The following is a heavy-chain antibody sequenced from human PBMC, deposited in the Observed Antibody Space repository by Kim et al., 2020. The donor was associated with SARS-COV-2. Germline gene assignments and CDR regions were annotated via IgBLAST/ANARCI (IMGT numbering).Heavy chain of an antibody. V-gene: IGHV3-21*01. J-gene: IGHJ6*02. Sequence: GGSLRLSCAASGFTFSSYSMNWVRQAPGKGLEWVSSISSSSSYIYYADSVKGRFTISRDNAKNSLYLQMNSLRAEDTAVYYCARTHRGDIVVVGYGMDVWGQGTTVTVSS. CDR3: ARTHRGDIVVVGYGMDV. CDR2: ISSSSSYI. D-gene: IGHD2-15*01. CDR1: GFTFSSYS.